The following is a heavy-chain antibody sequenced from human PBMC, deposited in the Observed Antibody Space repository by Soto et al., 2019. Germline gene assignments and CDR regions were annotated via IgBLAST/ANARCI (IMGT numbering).Heavy chain of an antibody. D-gene: IGHD1-26*01. V-gene: IGHV3-66*01. CDR2: IYSAGNT. Sequence: GSLRLSCAASGFAVSSNYMSWVRQAPGKGLEWISIIYSAGNTYYADSVKGRFTISRDNSKNTLYLQMNSLGAEDTAVYYCARDFVVGGPTINYYYGMDVWGQGTTVTVSS. J-gene: IGHJ6*02. CDR3: ARDFVVGGPTINYYYGMDV. CDR1: GFAVSSNY.